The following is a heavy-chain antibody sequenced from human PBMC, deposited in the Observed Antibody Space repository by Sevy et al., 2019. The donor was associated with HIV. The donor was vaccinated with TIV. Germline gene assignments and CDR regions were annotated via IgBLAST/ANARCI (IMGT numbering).Heavy chain of an antibody. V-gene: IGHV3-23*01. J-gene: IGHJ4*02. CDR3: AKDFCRTDNCADLFDY. D-gene: IGHD1-20*01. CDR2: IYPNGDVT. Sequence: GSLRLSCAASGFTFINYAMTWVRQAPGKGLEWVSSIYPNGDVTFYAESVKGRFIISRDSSKNTLFLQMNSLRAEDTAVYYCAKDFCRTDNCADLFDYWGQGTLVTVSS. CDR1: GFTFINYA.